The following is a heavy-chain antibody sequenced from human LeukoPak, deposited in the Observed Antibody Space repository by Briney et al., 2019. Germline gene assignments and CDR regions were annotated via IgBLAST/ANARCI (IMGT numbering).Heavy chain of an antibody. CDR1: GYTFTSYG. CDR3: ARGRPFDSIAARPDVDY. V-gene: IGHV1-18*01. J-gene: IGHJ4*02. Sequence: ASVKVSCKASGYTFTSYGISWVRQAPGQGLEWMGWISAYNGNTNYAQKLQGRVTMTTDTSTSTAYMELRSLRSNDTAVYYCARGRPFDSIAARPDVDYWGQGTLVTVSS. CDR2: ISAYNGNT. D-gene: IGHD6-6*01.